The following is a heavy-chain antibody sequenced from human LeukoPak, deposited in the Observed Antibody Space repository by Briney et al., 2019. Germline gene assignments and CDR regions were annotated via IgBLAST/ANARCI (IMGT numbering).Heavy chain of an antibody. J-gene: IGHJ4*02. V-gene: IGHV3-21*01. Sequence: GGSLRLSCAASGFTFSSYSMNWVRQAPGKGLEWVSSISSSSSYIYYADSVKGRFTISRDNAKNSLYLQMNSLRAEDTAVYYCARDRFWFGEIENYFDYWGQGTLVTASS. CDR1: GFTFSSYS. D-gene: IGHD3-10*01. CDR3: ARDRFWFGEIENYFDY. CDR2: ISSSSSYI.